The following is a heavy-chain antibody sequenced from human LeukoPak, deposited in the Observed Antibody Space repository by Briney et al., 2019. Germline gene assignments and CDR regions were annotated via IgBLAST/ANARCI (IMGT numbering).Heavy chain of an antibody. Sequence: PSETLSLTCTVSGGSITGFYWGWIRQPPGKGLEWVGYISSSGNTKYNSANAKYNPSLRSRLSLSVDPSKSQFSLELTSVTAADTALYYCAKIVTGAVALDPWGQGILVTVSS. V-gene: IGHV4-59*08. J-gene: IGHJ5*02. CDR3: AKIVTGAVALDP. D-gene: IGHD3-16*02. CDR1: GGSITGFY. CDR2: ISSSGNTKYNSANA.